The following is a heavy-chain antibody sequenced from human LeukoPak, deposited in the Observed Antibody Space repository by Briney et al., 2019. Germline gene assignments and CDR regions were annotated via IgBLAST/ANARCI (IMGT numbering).Heavy chain of an antibody. CDR1: GYTFTSYY. CDR2: INPSGGST. J-gene: IGHJ4*02. CDR3: ARVPRRTTGPYYFDY. Sequence: GASVKVSCKASGYTFTSYYMHWVRQAPGQGLEWMGIINPSGGSTSYAQKFQGRVTITRDTSTSTVYMELSSLRSEDTAVYYCARVPRRTTGPYYFDYWGQGTLVTVSS. V-gene: IGHV1-46*01. D-gene: IGHD1-1*01.